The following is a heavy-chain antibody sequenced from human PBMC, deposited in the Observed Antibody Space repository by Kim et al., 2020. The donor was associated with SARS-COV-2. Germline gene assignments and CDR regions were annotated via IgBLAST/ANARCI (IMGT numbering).Heavy chain of an antibody. CDR3: AAGYSSSWAMDV. D-gene: IGHD6-13*01. V-gene: IGHV6-1*01. Sequence: DYAVSVKSRITINPDTSKNQFSLQLTSVTPEDTAVYYCAAGYSSSWAMDVWGQGTTVTVSS. J-gene: IGHJ6*02.